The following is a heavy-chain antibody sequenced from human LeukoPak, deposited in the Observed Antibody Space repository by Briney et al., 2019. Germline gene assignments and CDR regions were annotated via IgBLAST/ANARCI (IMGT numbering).Heavy chain of an antibody. Sequence: SETLSLTCSVSGGFISRSSYYRGWIRQPPGKGLEWIGSLYNTESTYYNPSLQSRVTISVDTSKNQFSLKLSSVTAADTAVYYCARHPTLTSGGNFDYWGQGTLVTVSS. CDR2: LYNTEST. J-gene: IGHJ4*02. CDR3: ARHPTLTSGGNFDY. V-gene: IGHV4-39*01. CDR1: GGFISRSSYY. D-gene: IGHD3-16*01.